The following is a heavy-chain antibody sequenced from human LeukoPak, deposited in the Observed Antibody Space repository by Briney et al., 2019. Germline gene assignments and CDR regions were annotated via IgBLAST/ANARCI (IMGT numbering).Heavy chain of an antibody. Sequence: GASVKVSCKASGYTFTGYYMHWVRQAPGQGLEWMGWINPNSGGTKDAQKFQGRLTMTRDTSISTAYMELNRLRSDDTAVYYCAREEYYDLWSGTNWFDPWGQGTLVTVSS. CDR2: INPNSGGT. CDR1: GYTFTGYY. J-gene: IGHJ5*02. V-gene: IGHV1-2*02. CDR3: AREEYYDLWSGTNWFDP. D-gene: IGHD3-3*01.